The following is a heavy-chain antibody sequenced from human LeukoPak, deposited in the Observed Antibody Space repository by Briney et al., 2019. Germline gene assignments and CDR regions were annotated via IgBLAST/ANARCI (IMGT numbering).Heavy chain of an antibody. V-gene: IGHV3-48*02. J-gene: IGHJ4*02. CDR1: GFTFSSYS. CDR3: ARPTVDTAMAPLDY. Sequence: PGGSLRLSCAASGFTFSSYSMNWVRQAPGKGLEWVSYISSSSSTIYYADSVKGRFTISRDNARNSLYLQMNNLRDEDTAVYYCARPTVDTAMAPLDYWGQGTLVTVSS. D-gene: IGHD5-18*01. CDR2: ISSSSSTI.